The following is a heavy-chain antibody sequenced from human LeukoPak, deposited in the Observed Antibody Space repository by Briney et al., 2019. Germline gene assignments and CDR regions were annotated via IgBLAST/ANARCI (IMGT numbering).Heavy chain of an antibody. CDR1: GFTFSSYG. J-gene: IGHJ4*02. D-gene: IGHD3-22*01. V-gene: IGHV3-33*01. Sequence: PGRSLRLTCAASGFTFSSYGMHWVRQAPGKGLEWVAVIWYDGSNKYYADSVKGRFTISRDNSKNTLYLQMNSLRAEDTAVYYCARDKYYYDSSGYFDYWGQGTLVTVSS. CDR3: ARDKYYYDSSGYFDY. CDR2: IWYDGSNK.